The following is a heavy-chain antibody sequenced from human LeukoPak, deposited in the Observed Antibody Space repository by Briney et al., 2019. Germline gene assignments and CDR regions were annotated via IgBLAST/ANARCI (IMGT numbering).Heavy chain of an antibody. CDR3: ARDLGSIAAVFDY. CDR1: GDSVSGNSAA. V-gene: IGHV6-1*01. D-gene: IGHD6-13*01. CDR2: TYYRSKWYN. J-gene: IGHJ4*02. Sequence: SQTLSLTCAISGDSVSGNSAAWNWIRQSPSSGLEWLARTYYRSKWYNDYAVSVKSRITVNPDTSKNQFSLQLNSVTPEDTAVYYCARDLGSIAAVFDYWGQGSLVTVSS.